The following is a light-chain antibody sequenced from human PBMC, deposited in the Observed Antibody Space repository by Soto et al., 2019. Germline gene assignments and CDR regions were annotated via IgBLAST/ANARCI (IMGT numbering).Light chain of an antibody. V-gene: IGLV1-40*01. J-gene: IGLJ3*02. CDR1: SSNIGGGYD. CDR3: QSYDSSLSGGV. Sequence: QLVLTQPPSVSGAPGQRVTISCTGSSSNIGGGYDVHWYQQLPGTAPKLLIYGNSNRPSGVPDRFSGSKSGTSASLAITGLQAEDEADYYCQSYDSSLSGGVFGGGTKLTVL. CDR2: GNS.